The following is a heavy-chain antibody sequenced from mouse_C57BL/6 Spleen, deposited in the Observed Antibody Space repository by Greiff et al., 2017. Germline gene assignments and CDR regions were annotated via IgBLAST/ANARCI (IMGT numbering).Heavy chain of an antibody. CDR1: GFSLTSYG. V-gene: IGHV2-6-1*01. J-gene: IGHJ3*01. CDR2: LWSDGST. Sequence: VQLKESGPGLVAPSQSLSITCTVSGFSLTSYGVHWVRQPPGKGLEWMVVLWSDGSTTYNSALKSRLCISKDNSNSQVFLKMNSLHTDDTAMYYFARHSGDCDAAWFAYWGQGTLVTVSA. CDR3: ARHSGDCDAAWFAY. D-gene: IGHD2-4*01.